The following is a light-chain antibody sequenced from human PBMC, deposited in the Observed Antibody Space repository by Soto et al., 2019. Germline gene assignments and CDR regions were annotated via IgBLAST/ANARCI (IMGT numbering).Light chain of an antibody. J-gene: IGKJ2*01. V-gene: IGKV4-1*01. Sequence: DIELTQSPEYLAVSLGERATITCKSTHSLLYRINDQNYLGWSQQKPGQPPKLLISGATTRESGVPDRFSASGSGTDFTLIISSLQAEDVAVYYCHQFFATPYTFGQGTKLEIK. CDR1: HSLLYRINDQNY. CDR2: GAT. CDR3: HQFFATPYT.